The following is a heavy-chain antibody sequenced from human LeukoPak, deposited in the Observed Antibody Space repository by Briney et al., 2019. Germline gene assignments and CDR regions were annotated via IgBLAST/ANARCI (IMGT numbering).Heavy chain of an antibody. V-gene: IGHV3-23*01. CDR3: AKDDPITIFGVATP. J-gene: IGHJ4*02. CDR1: ILTFNADV. CDR2: ISGSGGST. Sequence: GGSLRLSCAASILTFNADVMGRVRQAPGKGLECISAISGSGGSTYYADSVKGRFTISRDNSKNTLYLQMNSLRAEDTAVYYCAKDDPITIFGVATPGGQGTLVTVSS. D-gene: IGHD3-3*01.